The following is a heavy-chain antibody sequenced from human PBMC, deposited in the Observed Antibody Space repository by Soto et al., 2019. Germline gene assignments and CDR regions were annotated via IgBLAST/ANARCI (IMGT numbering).Heavy chain of an antibody. Sequence: QVQLVQSGAEVKKPGSSVKVSCKASGYTFTSYDINWVRQATGQGLEWMGWMNPNSGNTGYAQKFQGRVTMTRNTSISTAYMELSSLRSEDTAVYYCARRLRVSGSGYDSFDPWGQGTLVTVSS. CDR2: MNPNSGNT. J-gene: IGHJ5*02. V-gene: IGHV1-8*01. D-gene: IGHD5-12*01. CDR1: GYTFTSYD. CDR3: ARRLRVSGSGYDSFDP.